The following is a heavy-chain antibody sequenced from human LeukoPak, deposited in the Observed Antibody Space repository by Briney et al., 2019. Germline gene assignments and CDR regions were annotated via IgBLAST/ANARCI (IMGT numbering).Heavy chain of an antibody. Sequence: GGSLRLSCAASGFTFSSYSMNWVRQAPGKGLEWVSYISSSSYTIYYADSLKGRFTISGDNAKNSLFLQMNSLRAEDTAVYYCARVYYYDSSGYYYSTLGYWGQGTLVTVSS. D-gene: IGHD3-22*01. CDR1: GFTFSSYS. CDR2: ISSSSYTI. V-gene: IGHV3-48*01. CDR3: ARVYYYDSSGYYYSTLGY. J-gene: IGHJ4*02.